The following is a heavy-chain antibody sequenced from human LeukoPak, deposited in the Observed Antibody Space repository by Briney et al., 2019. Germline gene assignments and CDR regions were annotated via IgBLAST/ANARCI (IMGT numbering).Heavy chain of an antibody. J-gene: IGHJ3*02. CDR1: GGSISSSSYY. CDR2: IYYSGST. Sequence: SETLSLTCTVSGGSISSSSYYWGWIRQPPGKGLEWIGSIYYSGSTYYNPSLKSRVTVSVDTSKNQFSLKLSSVTAADTALYYCARPPYGVFFNDAFDIWGQGTMVTVSS. D-gene: IGHD4-17*01. V-gene: IGHV4-39*01. CDR3: ARPPYGVFFNDAFDI.